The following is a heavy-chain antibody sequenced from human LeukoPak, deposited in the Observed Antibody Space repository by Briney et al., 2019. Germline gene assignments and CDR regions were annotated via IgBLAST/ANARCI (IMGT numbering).Heavy chain of an antibody. CDR3: ARDHFDYVWGSYRYLNYYFDY. Sequence: GRSLRLSCAASGFTFSSYGMHWVRQAPGKGLEWVAVISYDGSNKYYADSVKGRFTISRDNSKNTLYLQMNSLRAEDTAVYYCARDHFDYVWGSYRYLNYYFDYWGQGTLVTVSS. CDR1: GFTFSSYG. V-gene: IGHV3-30*03. D-gene: IGHD3-16*02. CDR2: ISYDGSNK. J-gene: IGHJ4*02.